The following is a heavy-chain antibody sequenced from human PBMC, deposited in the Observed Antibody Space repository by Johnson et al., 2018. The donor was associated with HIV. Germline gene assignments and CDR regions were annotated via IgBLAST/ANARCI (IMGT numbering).Heavy chain of an antibody. CDR3: ATSQSGAFDI. V-gene: IGHV3-30*02. J-gene: IGHJ3*02. CDR2: IWYAGSNK. Sequence: QVQLVESGGGLVQPGGSLRLSCAASGFTFSSFAMHWVRQAPGKGLEWVAVIWYAGSNKQYVESVKGRFTISRDNSKKMVNLQMNSLRAEDTAVYYCATSQSGAFDIWGQGTKVTVSS. D-gene: IGHD6-6*01. CDR1: GFTFSSFA.